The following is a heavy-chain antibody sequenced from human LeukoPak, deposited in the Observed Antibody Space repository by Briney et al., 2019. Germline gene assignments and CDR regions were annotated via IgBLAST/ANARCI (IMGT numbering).Heavy chain of an antibody. V-gene: IGHV1-8*01. J-gene: IGHJ4*02. CDR3: AIRPGGSVVTPMARFDY. Sequence: ASVKVSCKASGYTFTSYDINWVRQATGQGLEWMGWMNPNSGNTGYAQKFQGRVTMTRNTSISTAYMELSSLRSEYTAVYYFAIRPGGSVVTPMARFDYWGQGTLVTVSS. CDR1: GYTFTSYD. CDR2: MNPNSGNT. D-gene: IGHD2-21*02.